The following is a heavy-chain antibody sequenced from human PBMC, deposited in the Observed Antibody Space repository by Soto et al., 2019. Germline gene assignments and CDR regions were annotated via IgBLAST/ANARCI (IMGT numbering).Heavy chain of an antibody. CDR3: ARTYCTSGSCYSPQFDF. CDR2: ISAYNGNT. V-gene: IGHV1-18*01. D-gene: IGHD2-15*01. J-gene: IGHJ4*02. Sequence: ASEKVSCKGSGYTFTNYGINWVRRAPGQGLEWMGWISAYNGNTNYAQNLQGRVTMTTDTSTSTGYMELRSLRSDDTAVYYCARTYCTSGSCYSPQFDFWGQGTLVTVSS. CDR1: GYTFTNYG.